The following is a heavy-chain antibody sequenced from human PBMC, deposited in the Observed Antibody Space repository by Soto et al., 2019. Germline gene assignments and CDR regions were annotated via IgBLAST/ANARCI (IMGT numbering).Heavy chain of an antibody. J-gene: IGHJ6*02. CDR2: IYDTGISGYTPST. CDR3: ARGEDAFFYYGLDV. V-gene: IGHV4-59*01. Sequence: SETLSLTCTVSGGSITSSYWSWIRRPPGKGLEWIAYIYDTGISGYTPSTSYNPSLKSRVTMSVDTPKSQFSLKLNSVTAADTAVYYCARGEDAFFYYGLDVWGQGITVTVSS. CDR1: GGSITSSY.